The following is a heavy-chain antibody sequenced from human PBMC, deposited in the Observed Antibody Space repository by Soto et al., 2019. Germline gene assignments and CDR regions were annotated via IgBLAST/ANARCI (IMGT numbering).Heavy chain of an antibody. D-gene: IGHD2-2*01. V-gene: IGHV1-18*01. Sequence: GASLKVSCKASGYPFTSYGISWVRQAPGQGLEWLGWISAYNGNTNYAQKLQGRVTMTTDTSTSTAYMELRSLRSDDTAVYYCARLVVVVPAAMLYYYYYMDVWGKGTTVTVSS. CDR1: GYPFTSYG. J-gene: IGHJ6*03. CDR2: ISAYNGNT. CDR3: ARLVVVVPAAMLYYYYYMDV.